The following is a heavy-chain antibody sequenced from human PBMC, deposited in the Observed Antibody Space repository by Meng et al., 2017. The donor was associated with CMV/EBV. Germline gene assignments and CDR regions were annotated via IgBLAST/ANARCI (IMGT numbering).Heavy chain of an antibody. CDR2: IYYNGST. D-gene: IGHD3-16*01. V-gene: IGHV4-39*07. J-gene: IGHJ6*02. CDR3: ARGGALSTFGLDV. CDR1: GGPSSSSRYY. Sequence: SETLSLTCSVSGGPSSSSRYYWGWIRQPPGKGLEWIGSIYYNGSTYYSSSLKSRVTISVDTSKNQVSLKLSSVTASDTAVYYCARGGALSTFGLDVWGQGTTVTVSS.